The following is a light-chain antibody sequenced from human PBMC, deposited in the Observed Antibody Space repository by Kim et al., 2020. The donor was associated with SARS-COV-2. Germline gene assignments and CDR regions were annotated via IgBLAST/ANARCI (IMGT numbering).Light chain of an antibody. V-gene: IGLV3-19*01. CDR3: NSRDSSGNHLV. CDR1: GLSTYY. Sequence: AVEQTVRITCQGDGLSTYYASWYQKKPGQAPILVIYGKNNRPSGIPDRFSASTSGNTGSLTITGAQAEDEADYYCNSRDSSGNHLVFGGGTQLTVL. J-gene: IGLJ3*02. CDR2: GKN.